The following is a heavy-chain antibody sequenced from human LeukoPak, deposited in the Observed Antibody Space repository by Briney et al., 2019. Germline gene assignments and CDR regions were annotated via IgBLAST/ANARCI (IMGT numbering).Heavy chain of an antibody. J-gene: IGHJ4*02. CDR1: GFTFSSYA. CDR2: ISGSGGST. Sequence: GGSLRLSCAASGFTFSSYAVSWVRQAPGKGLEWVSAISGSGGSTYYADSVKGRFTISRDNSKNTLYLQMNSLRAEDTAVYYCARTHREGYSSGPIDYWGQGTLVTVSS. CDR3: ARTHREGYSSGPIDY. V-gene: IGHV3-23*01. D-gene: IGHD6-19*01.